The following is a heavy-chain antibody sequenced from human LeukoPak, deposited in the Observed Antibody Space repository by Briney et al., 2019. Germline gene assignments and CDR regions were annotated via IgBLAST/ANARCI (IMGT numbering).Heavy chain of an antibody. V-gene: IGHV4-4*02. Sequence: SGTLSLTCAVSGGSVISTNWLSWVRQPPGKGLGWIGEIYHSGSTNYNPSLKSRVTISVDKSKNQFSLKLNSVTAADTAVYYCARDTGYSHALDSWGQGTLVTVSS. CDR2: IYHSGST. J-gene: IGHJ4*02. CDR1: GGSVISTNW. D-gene: IGHD3-22*01. CDR3: ARDTGYSHALDS.